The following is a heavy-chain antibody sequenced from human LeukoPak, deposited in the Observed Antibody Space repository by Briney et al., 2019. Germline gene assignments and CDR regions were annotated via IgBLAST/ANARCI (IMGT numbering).Heavy chain of an antibody. CDR3: ARLSTVTTSFDY. CDR2: IYYSGST. V-gene: IGHV4-59*12. D-gene: IGHD4-17*01. J-gene: IGHJ4*02. Sequence: PSETLSLTCTVSGGSISSYYWSWIRQPPGKGLEWIGYIYYSGSTNYNPSLKSRVTILVDTSKNQFSLKLSSVTAADTAVYYCARLSTVTTSFDYWGQGTLVTVSS. CDR1: GGSISSYY.